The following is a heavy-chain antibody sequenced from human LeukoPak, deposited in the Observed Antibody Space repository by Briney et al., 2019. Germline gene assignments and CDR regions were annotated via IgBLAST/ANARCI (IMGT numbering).Heavy chain of an antibody. CDR3: AGRNCSSTSCYGGNWFDP. CDR2: INHSGST. D-gene: IGHD2-2*01. CDR1: GGSFSGYY. J-gene: IGHJ5*02. V-gene: IGHV4-34*01. Sequence: SETLSLTCDVYGGSFSGYYWSWIRQPPGKGLEWIGEINHSGSTNYNPSLKSRVTISVDTSKNQFSLKLSSVTAADTAVYYCAGRNCSSTSCYGGNWFDPWGQGTLVTVSS.